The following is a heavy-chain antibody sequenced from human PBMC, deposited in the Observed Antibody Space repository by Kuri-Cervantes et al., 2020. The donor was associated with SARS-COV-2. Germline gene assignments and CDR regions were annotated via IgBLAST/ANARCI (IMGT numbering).Heavy chain of an antibody. V-gene: IGHV3-30*04. CDR1: GFTFSSYA. D-gene: IGHD1-26*01. CDR3: ASGYSGNYSYFQH. Sequence: GESLKISCAASGFTFSSYAMHWVRQAPGKGLEWVAVISYDGSNKYYADSVEGRFTISRDNSKNTLYLQMNSLRAEDTAVYYCASGYSGNYSYFQHWGQGTLVTVSS. CDR2: ISYDGSNK. J-gene: IGHJ1*01.